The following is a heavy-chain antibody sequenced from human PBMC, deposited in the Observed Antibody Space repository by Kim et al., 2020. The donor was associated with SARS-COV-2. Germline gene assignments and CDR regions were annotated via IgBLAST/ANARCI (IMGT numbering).Heavy chain of an antibody. CDR1: GYTFTSYA. CDR3: ARGTATARIAAAGTSPWSFWFDP. J-gene: IGHJ5*02. D-gene: IGHD6-13*01. Sequence: ASVKVSCKASGYTFTSYAMHWVRQAPGQRLEWMGWINAGNGNTKYSQKFQGRVTITRDTSASTAYMELSSLRSEDTAVYYCARGTATARIAAAGTSPWSFWFDPWGQGTLVTVSS. CDR2: INAGNGNT. V-gene: IGHV1-3*01.